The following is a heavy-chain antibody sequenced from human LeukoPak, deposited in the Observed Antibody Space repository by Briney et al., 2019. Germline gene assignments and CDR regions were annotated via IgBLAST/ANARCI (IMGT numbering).Heavy chain of an antibody. CDR1: GGSISSYY. D-gene: IGHD3-10*01. CDR3: ARGRRTMVRGVIITNVKNRNWFDP. Sequence: SETLSLTCTVSGGSISSYYWSWIRQPPGKGLEWIGEINHSGSTNYNLSLKSRVTISVDTSKNQFSLKLSSVTAADTAVYYCARGRRTMVRGVIITNVKNRNWFDPWGQGTLVTVSS. V-gene: IGHV4-34*01. J-gene: IGHJ5*02. CDR2: INHSGST.